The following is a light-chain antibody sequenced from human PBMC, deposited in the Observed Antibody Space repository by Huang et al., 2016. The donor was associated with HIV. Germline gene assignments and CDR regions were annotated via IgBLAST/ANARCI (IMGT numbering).Light chain of an antibody. J-gene: IGKJ4*01. CDR3: QQYDNLPLT. V-gene: IGKV1-33*01. Sequence: DIQMTQSPSSLSASVGDRVTIGCQASQDITNYLNWYRQKPGRAPEILIHDASSLETGVSSRLNGSGSGTNFTFSITSLQPEDIGTYFCQQYDNLPLTFGGGTKVEI. CDR2: DAS. CDR1: QDITNY.